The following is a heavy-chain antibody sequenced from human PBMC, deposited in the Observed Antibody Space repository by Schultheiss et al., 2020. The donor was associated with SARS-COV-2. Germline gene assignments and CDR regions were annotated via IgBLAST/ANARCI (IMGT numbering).Heavy chain of an antibody. D-gene: IGHD3-3*01. J-gene: IGHJ5*02. CDR2: IIPIFGTT. CDR3: ARDHVLRFLEWRKGWFDP. Sequence: SVKVSCKASGGTFSSYAIIWVRQAPGQGLEWMGGIIPIFGTTDYAQKLQGRVTMTTDTSTSTAYMELSSLRSEDTAVYYCARDHVLRFLEWRKGWFDPWGQGTLVTVSS. CDR1: GGTFSSYA. V-gene: IGHV1-69*05.